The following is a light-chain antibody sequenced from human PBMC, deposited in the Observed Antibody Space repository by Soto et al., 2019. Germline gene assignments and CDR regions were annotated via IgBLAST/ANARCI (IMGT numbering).Light chain of an antibody. CDR3: SSYAGSNLDV. Sequence: QSALTQPPSASGSPGQSVTISCTGTSSDVGGYNFVSWYQQHPGKAPKLMIYDVSKRPSGVPDRFSGAKSGNTASLTVSGLQTEDEADYYCSSYAGSNLDVFGTGTKLTVL. V-gene: IGLV2-8*01. CDR2: DVS. J-gene: IGLJ1*01. CDR1: SSDVGGYNF.